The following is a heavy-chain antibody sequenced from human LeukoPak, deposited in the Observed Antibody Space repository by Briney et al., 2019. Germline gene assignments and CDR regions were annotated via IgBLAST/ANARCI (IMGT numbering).Heavy chain of an antibody. CDR1: GFTFSSYA. V-gene: IGHV3-23*01. D-gene: IGHD3-22*01. CDR2: IRGSGGST. Sequence: TGGSLRLSCAASGFTFSSYAMSWVRQAPGKGLEWVSAIRGSGGSTYYADSVKGRFTISRDNSKNTLYLQMNSLRAEDTAVYYCAKDGHSSGYYWVPDAFDIWGQGTMVTVSS. CDR3: AKDGHSSGYYWVPDAFDI. J-gene: IGHJ3*02.